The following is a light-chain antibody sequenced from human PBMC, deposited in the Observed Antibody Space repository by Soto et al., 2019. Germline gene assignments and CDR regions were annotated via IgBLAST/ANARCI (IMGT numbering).Light chain of an antibody. J-gene: IGKJ2*01. Sequence: EIVLTQSPGTLSLSPGERATLSCRASQSVSSNYLAWYQQKPGQAPRLLIYGASSRATGIPDRFSGSASGTDFTLTISRLEPEDFAVDYCQQYGSSQYTFGRGTKLEIK. CDR2: GAS. CDR3: QQYGSSQYT. CDR1: QSVSSNY. V-gene: IGKV3-20*01.